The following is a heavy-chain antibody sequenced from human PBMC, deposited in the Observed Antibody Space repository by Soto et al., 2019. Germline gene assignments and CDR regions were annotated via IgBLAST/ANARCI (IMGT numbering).Heavy chain of an antibody. CDR3: ARCELGSGWYFTWFHP. CDR2: ISAYNGNT. CDR1: GYTVTSYC. D-gene: IGHD6-19*01. Sequence: ASGTVSGKAYGYTVTSYCISWVRQGPGQGLQWMGWISAYNGNTNKAQNRRGRGTRTTDTSTSTAYMELRSLRSDDTAVYYCARCELGSGWYFTWFHPWGQGTLVTVSS. J-gene: IGHJ5*02. V-gene: IGHV1-18*01.